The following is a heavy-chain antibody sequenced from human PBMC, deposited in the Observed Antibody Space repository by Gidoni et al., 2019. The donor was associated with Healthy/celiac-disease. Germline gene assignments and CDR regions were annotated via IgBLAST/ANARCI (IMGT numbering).Heavy chain of an antibody. J-gene: IGHJ4*02. Sequence: EVQLVESGGGLVQPGGSLRLSCAASGFTFSSYWMSWVRQAPGKGLEWVANIKQDGSEKYYVDSVKGRFTISRDNAKNSLYLQMNSLRAEDTAVYYCAREHYQLLYYFDYWGQGTLVTVSS. CDR1: GFTFSSYW. CDR3: AREHYQLLYYFDY. V-gene: IGHV3-7*01. D-gene: IGHD2-2*01. CDR2: IKQDGSEK.